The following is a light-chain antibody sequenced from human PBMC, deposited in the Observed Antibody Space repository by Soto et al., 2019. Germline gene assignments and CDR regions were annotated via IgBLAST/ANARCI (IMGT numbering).Light chain of an antibody. V-gene: IGKV3-20*01. Sequence: EIVLTQSPGTVSSSPGERVTLSCRASQTIANNFLAWYQHRPGQAPRVVVYGASSRATGIPARFSGSGSGTEFTLTISRLEPEDLAVYYCQQYDSSYTFGQGTKLE. CDR3: QQYDSSYT. CDR2: GAS. J-gene: IGKJ2*01. CDR1: QTIANNF.